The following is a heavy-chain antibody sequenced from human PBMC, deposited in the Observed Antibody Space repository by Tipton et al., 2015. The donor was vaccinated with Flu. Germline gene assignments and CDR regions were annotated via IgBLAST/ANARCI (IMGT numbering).Heavy chain of an antibody. Sequence: LRLSRAVSGYSISSGYYWGWIRQPPGKGLEWIGSIYHSGSTYYNPSLKSRVTISVDTSKNQFSLKLSSVTAADTAVYYCARHGYYDILTGYYSWFDPWGQGTLVTVSS. CDR2: IYHSGST. J-gene: IGHJ5*02. CDR3: ARHGYYDILTGYYSWFDP. CDR1: GYSISSGYY. D-gene: IGHD3-9*01. V-gene: IGHV4-38-2*01.